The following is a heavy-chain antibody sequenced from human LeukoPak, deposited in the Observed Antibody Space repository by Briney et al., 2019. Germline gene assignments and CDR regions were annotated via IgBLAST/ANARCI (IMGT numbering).Heavy chain of an antibody. V-gene: IGHV1-2*02. J-gene: IGHJ6*03. CDR1: GYTFICYY. CDR3: ARSTSTPSGSYYYYYYMDV. D-gene: IGHD3-3*01. CDR2: INPDTGGT. Sequence: ASVKVSCKASGYTFICYYMHWVRQAPGQGLEWMGWINPDTGGTNYAQKFQGRVTMTRDTSISTAYMDLSRLRSDDTAVYYCARSTSTPSGSYYYYYYMDVWGKGTTVTVSS.